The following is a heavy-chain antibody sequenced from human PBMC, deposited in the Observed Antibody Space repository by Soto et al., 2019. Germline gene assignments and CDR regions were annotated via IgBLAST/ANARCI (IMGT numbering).Heavy chain of an antibody. CDR1: GGSISSSSYY. V-gene: IGHV4-39*01. D-gene: IGHD2-21*02. CDR2: IYYSGST. CDR3: GRIYCGGDCFHYYYYGMDV. Sequence: QLQLQESGPGLVKPSETLSLTCTVSGGSISSSSYYWGWIRQPPGKGLEWIGSIYYSGSTYYNPSLKSRVTSSVDTSTNQCSPKLSAVTAADTAVYYCGRIYCGGDCFHYYYYGMDVWGQGTTVTVSS. J-gene: IGHJ6*02.